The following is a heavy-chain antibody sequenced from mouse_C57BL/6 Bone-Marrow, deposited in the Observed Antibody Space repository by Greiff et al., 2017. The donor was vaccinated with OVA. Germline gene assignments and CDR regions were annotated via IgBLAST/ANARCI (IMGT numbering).Heavy chain of an antibody. CDR1: GYTFTSYW. D-gene: IGHD1-1*01. CDR2: IDSNSGGT. V-gene: IGHV1-72*01. J-gene: IGHJ4*01. CDR3: ARWTTTVVSYYYAMDY. Sequence: QVQLQQPGAELVKPGASVKLSCKASGYTFTSYWMHWVKQRPGRGLEWIGRIDSNSGGTKYNEKFKSKATLTVDKPSSTAYMQLSSLTSEDSAVYYCARWTTTVVSYYYAMDYWGQGTSVTVSS.